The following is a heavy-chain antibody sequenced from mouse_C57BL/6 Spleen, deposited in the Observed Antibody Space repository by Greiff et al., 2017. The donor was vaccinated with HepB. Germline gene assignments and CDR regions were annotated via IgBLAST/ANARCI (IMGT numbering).Heavy chain of an antibody. CDR3: ARGGGSSYFDY. D-gene: IGHD1-1*01. J-gene: IGHJ2*01. V-gene: IGHV1-19*01. Sequence: VQLQQSGPVLVKPGASVKMSCKASGYTFTDYYMNWVKQSHGKSLEWIGVINPYNGGTSYNQKFKGKATLTVDKSSSTAYMELNSLTSEDSAVYYCARGGGSSYFDYWGQGTTLTVSS. CDR1: GYTFTDYY. CDR2: INPYNGGT.